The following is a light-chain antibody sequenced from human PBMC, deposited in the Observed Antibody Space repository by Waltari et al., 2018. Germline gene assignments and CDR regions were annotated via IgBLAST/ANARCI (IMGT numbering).Light chain of an antibody. J-gene: IGKJ5*01. Sequence: EILLTQATVSLSSSLGVIVLLSCRASQSVSVSLAWYQQKPGQAPRLLIFAASNRATGIPARFSGSGSGTDFTLTISSLEPEDFAVYYCQQRRHWPVTFGQGTRLEIK. V-gene: IGKV3-11*01. CDR2: AAS. CDR3: QQRRHWPVT. CDR1: QSVSVS.